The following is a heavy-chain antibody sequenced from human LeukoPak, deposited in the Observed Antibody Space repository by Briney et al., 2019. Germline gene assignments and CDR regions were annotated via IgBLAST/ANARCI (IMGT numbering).Heavy chain of an antibody. Sequence: GGSLRLSCAASGFTFSSYGMHWVRQAPGKGLEWVAVISYDGSNKYYADSVKGRFTISRDNSKNTLYLQMNSLRAEDTAVYYCLFGSGSYYTAFHYWGQGTLVTVSS. CDR1: GFTFSSYG. D-gene: IGHD3-10*01. J-gene: IGHJ4*02. CDR3: LFGSGSYYTAFHY. V-gene: IGHV3-30*03. CDR2: ISYDGSNK.